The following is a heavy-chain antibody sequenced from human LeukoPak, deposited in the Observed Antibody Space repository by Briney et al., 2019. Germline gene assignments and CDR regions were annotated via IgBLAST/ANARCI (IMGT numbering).Heavy chain of an antibody. CDR3: ARDANYYDSSGYYSAETHY. Sequence: GGSLRLSCAASGFTFSSYEMNWVRQAPGKGLEWVSYISSSGSTIYYADSVKGRFTISRDNAKNSLYLQMNSLRAEDTAVYYCARDANYYDSSGYYSAETHYWGQGTLVTVSS. CDR1: GFTFSSYE. J-gene: IGHJ4*02. CDR2: ISSSGSTI. V-gene: IGHV3-48*03. D-gene: IGHD3-22*01.